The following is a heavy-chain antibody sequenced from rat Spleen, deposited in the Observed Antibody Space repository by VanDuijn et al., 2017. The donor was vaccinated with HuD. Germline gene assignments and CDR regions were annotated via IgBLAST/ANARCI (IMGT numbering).Heavy chain of an antibody. CDR2: ISSGGGGT. CDR1: GFTFSSFP. J-gene: IGHJ2*01. V-gene: IGHV5-46*01. CDR3: TREGYDGTSSGFDY. Sequence: EVQLVESGGGLVQPGRSLKLSCAASGFTFSSFPMAWVRQAPKKGLEWVASISSGGGGTYYPDSVKGRFTISRDNAKSTLYLQMNGLKSEDSATYYCTREGYDGTSSGFDYWGQGVMVTVSS. D-gene: IGHD1-12*02.